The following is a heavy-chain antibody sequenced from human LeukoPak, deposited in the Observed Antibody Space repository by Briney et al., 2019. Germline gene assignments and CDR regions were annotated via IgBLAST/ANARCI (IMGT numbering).Heavy chain of an antibody. Sequence: ASVKVSCKASGYTFTSYGISWVRQAPGQGLEWMGWISAYNGNTNYAQKLQGRVTMTTDTSTSTAYMELRSLRSDDTAVYYCARVDAAMDQYYFDYWGQGTLVTVSS. CDR3: ARVDAAMDQYYFDY. V-gene: IGHV1-18*01. D-gene: IGHD5-18*01. CDR2: ISAYNGNT. CDR1: GYTFTSYG. J-gene: IGHJ4*02.